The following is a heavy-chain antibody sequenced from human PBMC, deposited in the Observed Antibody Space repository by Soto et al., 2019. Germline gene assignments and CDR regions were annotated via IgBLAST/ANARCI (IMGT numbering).Heavy chain of an antibody. CDR1: GFTFSDYY. Sequence: GGSLRLSCAASGFTFSDYYMSWIRQAPGKGLEWVSYISSSGSTIYYADSVKGRFTISRDNAKNSLYLQMNSLRAEDTAVYYCAREKRSSIAAIRYFDYWGQRTLVTVSS. J-gene: IGHJ4*02. V-gene: IGHV3-11*04. CDR2: ISSSGSTI. D-gene: IGHD6-6*01. CDR3: AREKRSSIAAIRYFDY.